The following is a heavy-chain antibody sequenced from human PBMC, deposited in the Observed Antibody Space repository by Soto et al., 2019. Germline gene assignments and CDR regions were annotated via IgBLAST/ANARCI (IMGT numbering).Heavy chain of an antibody. CDR1: GGSITGYF. CDR2: IYYAGNT. Sequence: SETLSLTCTVSGGSITGYFWSWIRQPPGRGLEWIGYIYYAGNTLYTPSLNNRVTISVDTSKNQFSLELSSVTAADTAVYYCARQAAVPKRKKGRGVGGRGTRV. CDR3: ARQAAVPKRKKGRGV. V-gene: IGHV4-59*01. J-gene: IGHJ2*01. D-gene: IGHD2-15*01.